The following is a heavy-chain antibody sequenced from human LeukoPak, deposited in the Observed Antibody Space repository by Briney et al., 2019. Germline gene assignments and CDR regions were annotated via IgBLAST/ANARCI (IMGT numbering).Heavy chain of an antibody. CDR1: GFTFSSYA. CDR3: AGVGYGSGNFYFEY. V-gene: IGHV3-23*01. Sequence: GGSLRLSCAASGFTFSSYAMSWVRQAPGEGLEWVSTISSSGGSTYYADSVKGRFTISRDNSKNTLYLQMNSLRAEDTAVYYCAGVGYGSGNFYFEYWGQGTLVTVSS. J-gene: IGHJ4*02. D-gene: IGHD3-10*01. CDR2: ISSSGGST.